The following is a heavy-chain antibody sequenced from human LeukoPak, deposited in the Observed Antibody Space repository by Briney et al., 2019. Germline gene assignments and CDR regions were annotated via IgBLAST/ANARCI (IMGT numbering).Heavy chain of an antibody. J-gene: IGHJ6*03. D-gene: IGHD2-15*01. CDR3: ARLGGSSHNYYMDV. V-gene: IGHV3-20*04. Sequence: PGGSLRLPCAASGFTFDDYGMSWVRQAPGKGLEWVSGISWIGGSATYADSVRGRFTISRDNAKNSLYLQMNSLRAEDTAFYYCARLGGSSHNYYMDVWGKGTTVTVSS. CDR2: ISWIGGSA. CDR1: GFTFDDYG.